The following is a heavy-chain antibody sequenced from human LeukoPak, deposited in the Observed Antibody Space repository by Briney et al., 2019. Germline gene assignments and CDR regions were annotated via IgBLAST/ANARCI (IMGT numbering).Heavy chain of an antibody. D-gene: IGHD6-13*01. CDR1: GFTFSDYY. V-gene: IGHV3-11*01. CDR3: ARILEAAAGTTWFDP. J-gene: IGHJ5*02. CDR2: ISSSGSTI. Sequence: GGSLRLSCAASGFTFSDYYMCWIRQAPGKGLEWVSYISSSGSTIYYADSVKGRFTISRDNAKNSLYLQMNSLRAEDTAVYYCARILEAAAGTTWFDPWGQGTLVTVSP.